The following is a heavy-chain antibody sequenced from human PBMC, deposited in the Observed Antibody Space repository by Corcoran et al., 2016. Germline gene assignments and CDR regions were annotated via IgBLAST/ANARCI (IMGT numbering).Heavy chain of an antibody. V-gene: IGHV1-46*01. J-gene: IGHJ4*02. D-gene: IGHD6-13*01. CDR1: GYTFSSYN. Sequence: QVQLVQSGAEVKKPGASVKVSCQASGYTFSSYNMQWVRQAPGQGLEWMGIINPSGGSATYAQKFQGRVTMTRDTSTSTVYMELSRLRFEDRAVYYCARDSGSWSVDYWGQGTLVTVSS. CDR3: ARDSGSWSVDY. CDR2: INPSGGSA.